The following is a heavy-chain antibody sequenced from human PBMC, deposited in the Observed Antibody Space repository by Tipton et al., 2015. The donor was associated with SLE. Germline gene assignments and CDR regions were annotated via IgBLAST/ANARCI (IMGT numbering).Heavy chain of an antibody. CDR3: PIYYHDSTGLHWFDP. J-gene: IGHJ5*02. Sequence: TLSLTCNVSGGSISSGGYYWSWIRQHPGKGLEWIGYTYYSGSPNYNPSLKSRVTISLDMSKNQFSLRLSSVTAADTAVYYCPIYYHDSTGLHWFDPWGQGTLVTVSS. D-gene: IGHD3-22*01. CDR1: GGSISSGGYY. V-gene: IGHV4-31*03. CDR2: TYYSGSP.